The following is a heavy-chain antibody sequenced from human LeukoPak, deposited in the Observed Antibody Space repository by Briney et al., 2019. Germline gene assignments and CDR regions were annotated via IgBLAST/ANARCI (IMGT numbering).Heavy chain of an antibody. V-gene: IGHV3-7*01. CDR3: TRGDSSSKIDY. D-gene: IGHD6-6*01. CDR2: IKEDGSEK. CDR1: GFTFRGYW. J-gene: IGHJ4*02. Sequence: PGGSLRLSCAASGFTFRGYWMSWARQAPGKGLEWVADIKEDGSEKYYVDSVKGRFTISRDNAKNSLNLQMDSLRVEDTAVYYCTRGDSSSKIDYWGQGTLVTVSP.